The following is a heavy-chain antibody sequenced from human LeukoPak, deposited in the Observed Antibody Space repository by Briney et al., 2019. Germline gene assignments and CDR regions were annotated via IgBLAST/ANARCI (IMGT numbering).Heavy chain of an antibody. D-gene: IGHD6-19*01. CDR2: IYPGDSDT. CDR3: ARQWGVSGQDFDF. J-gene: IGHJ4*02. Sequence: GESLKISCKGSGYSFTSYWIGWVRQMPGKGLEWMGIIYPGDSDTRYSPSFQGQVTMSADKSISTAYLQWSSLKASDTAMYYCARQWGVSGQDFDFWGQGTMVTVSS. CDR1: GYSFTSYW. V-gene: IGHV5-51*01.